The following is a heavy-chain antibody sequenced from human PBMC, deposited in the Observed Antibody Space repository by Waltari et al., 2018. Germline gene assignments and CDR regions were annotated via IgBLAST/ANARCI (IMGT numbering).Heavy chain of an antibody. D-gene: IGHD2-2*01. Sequence: QVQLQESGPGLVTPSETLSLTCTVSGCSISSHYWNCIRQPPWQGLVLIGSVYYNGHTNYNPSINGRVTISVDTSKNQFSLKMSSVNAANTAVYYCERYGSTTSCNGEHKKSFDYWGQGTLVTVSS. V-gene: IGHV4-59*11. CDR1: GCSISSHY. J-gene: IGHJ4*02. CDR3: ERYGSTTSCNGEHKKSFDY. CDR2: VYYNGHT.